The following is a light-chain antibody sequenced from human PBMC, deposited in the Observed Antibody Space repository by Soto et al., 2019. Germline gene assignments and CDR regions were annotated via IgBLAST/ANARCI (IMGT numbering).Light chain of an antibody. J-gene: IGKJ2*01. Sequence: DIQMTQSPSSLSASVGDRVTITCQASQDIRNYLNWYQQKPGKAPKLLIYDASYLETGVPSRFSGCGSGTDFTFTIDSLQPEDIATYYCQQYVDFPQTFGQGTKLEIK. V-gene: IGKV1-33*01. CDR3: QQYVDFPQT. CDR1: QDIRNY. CDR2: DAS.